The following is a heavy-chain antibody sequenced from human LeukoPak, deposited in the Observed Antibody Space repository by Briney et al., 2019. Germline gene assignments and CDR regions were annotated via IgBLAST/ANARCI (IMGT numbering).Heavy chain of an antibody. V-gene: IGHV4-61*02. CDR1: GGSISSGSYY. Sequence: NPSETLSLTCTVSGGSISSGSYYWSWIRQPAGKGLEWIGRIYTSGSTNYNPSLKSRVTISVDTSKNQFSLKLSSVTAADTAVYYCARPSSGYSSSWGQGTLVTVSS. CDR3: ARPSSGYSSS. CDR2: IYTSGST. D-gene: IGHD6-6*01. J-gene: IGHJ4*02.